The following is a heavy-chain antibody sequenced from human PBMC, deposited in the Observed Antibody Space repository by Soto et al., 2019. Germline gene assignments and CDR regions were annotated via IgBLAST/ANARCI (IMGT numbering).Heavy chain of an antibody. CDR1: GFTFSSYA. CDR3: ARDLGAAGNLDY. V-gene: IGHV3-30-3*01. Sequence: QVQLVESGGGVVQPGRSLRLSCAASGFTFSSYAMHWVRQAPGKGLEWVAVISYDGSNKYYADSVKGRFTISRDNSKNTLYLQMNSLRAEDTAVYCCARDLGAAGNLDYWGQGTLVTVSS. J-gene: IGHJ4*02. CDR2: ISYDGSNK. D-gene: IGHD6-13*01.